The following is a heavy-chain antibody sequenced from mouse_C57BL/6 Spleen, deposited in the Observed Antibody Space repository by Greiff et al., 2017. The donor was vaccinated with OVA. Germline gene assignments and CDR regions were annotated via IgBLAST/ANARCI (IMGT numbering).Heavy chain of an antibody. Sequence: QVQLQQPGAELVKPGASVKMSCKASGYTFTSYWITWVKQRPGQGLEWIGDIYPGSGSTNYNEKFKSKATLTVDTSSSTAYMQLSSLTSEDSAVYYCARRGYYGSSLDYWGQGTTLTVSS. CDR3: ARRGYYGSSLDY. CDR1: GYTFTSYW. D-gene: IGHD1-1*01. J-gene: IGHJ2*01. CDR2: IYPGSGST. V-gene: IGHV1-55*01.